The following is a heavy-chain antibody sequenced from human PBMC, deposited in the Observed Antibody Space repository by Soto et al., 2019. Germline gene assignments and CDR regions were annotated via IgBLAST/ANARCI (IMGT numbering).Heavy chain of an antibody. CDR2: IYHSGST. Sequence: QVQLQESGPGLVKPSGTLSLTCAVSSGSISSSNWWSWVRQPPGKGLEWIGEIYHSGSTNYNPSLKSRVTISVDKSKNQFSLKLSSVTAADTAVYYCARYSRRGLLDDFWSGYFIDAFDIWGQGTMVTVSS. CDR3: ARYSRRGLLDDFWSGYFIDAFDI. V-gene: IGHV4-4*02. CDR1: SGSISSSNW. D-gene: IGHD3-3*01. J-gene: IGHJ3*02.